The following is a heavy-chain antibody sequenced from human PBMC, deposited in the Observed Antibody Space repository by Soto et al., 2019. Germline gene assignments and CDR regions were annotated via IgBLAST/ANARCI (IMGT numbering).Heavy chain of an antibody. CDR2: ISYDGSNK. J-gene: IGHJ4*02. Sequence: QVQLVESGGGVVQPGRSLRLSCAASGFTFSSYGMHWVRQAPGKGLEWVAVISYDGSNKYYADSVKGRFTISRDNSKNTLYLQMNSLRAEDTAVYYCAKGYSGYDCSLDYWGQGTLVTVSS. D-gene: IGHD5-12*01. V-gene: IGHV3-30*18. CDR1: GFTFSSYG. CDR3: AKGYSGYDCSLDY.